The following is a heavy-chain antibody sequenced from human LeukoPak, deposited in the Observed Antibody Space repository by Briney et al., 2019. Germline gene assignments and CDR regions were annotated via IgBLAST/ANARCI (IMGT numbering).Heavy chain of an antibody. D-gene: IGHD3-3*01. J-gene: IGHJ4*02. CDR2: INQDGSEK. Sequence: PGGSLRLSCAASGFTFSSYWMSWVRQAPGKGLEWVANINQDGSEKYYVDSVKGRFTISRDNAKNSLYLQMNSLRAEDTAVYYCARDPPRHYDFWGGYAFFDYWGQGTLVTVSS. V-gene: IGHV3-7*01. CDR3: ARDPPRHYDFWGGYAFFDY. CDR1: GFTFSSYW.